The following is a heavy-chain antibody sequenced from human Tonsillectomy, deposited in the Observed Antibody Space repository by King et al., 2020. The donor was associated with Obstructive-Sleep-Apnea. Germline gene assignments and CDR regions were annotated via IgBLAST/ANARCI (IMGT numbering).Heavy chain of an antibody. Sequence: VQLVESGGGVVQPGRSLRLSCAASGFTFSSYGMHWVRQAPGKGLEWVAVISYDGSNKYYADSVKGRLTISRDNSKNTLYLQMNSLRAEDTAVYYCAKDSIAAAGWDFWGQGTMVTVSS. J-gene: IGHJ3*01. V-gene: IGHV3-30*18. CDR2: ISYDGSNK. CDR1: GFTFSSYG. CDR3: AKDSIAAAGWDF. D-gene: IGHD6-13*01.